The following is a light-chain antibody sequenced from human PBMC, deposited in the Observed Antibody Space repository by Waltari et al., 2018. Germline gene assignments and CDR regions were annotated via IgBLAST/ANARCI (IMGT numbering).Light chain of an antibody. CDR3: AAWDDSLVWV. Sequence: QSVLTQPPSASGTPGQRVTISCSGSSSNIGSNYVYWYQQLPGTAPKLLIYRNKQRPSGVPDRFSGSKSGTSASLAISGLRSEDEADYYCAAWDDSLVWVFGGGTKLTVL. J-gene: IGLJ3*02. CDR1: SSNIGSNY. CDR2: RNK. V-gene: IGLV1-47*01.